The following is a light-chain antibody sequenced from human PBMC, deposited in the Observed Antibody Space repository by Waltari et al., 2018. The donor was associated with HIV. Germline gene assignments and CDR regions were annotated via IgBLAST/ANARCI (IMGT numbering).Light chain of an antibody. J-gene: IGKJ3*01. CDR3: QQRDSWPSV. V-gene: IGKV3-11*01. CDR2: DAD. CDR1: HTVGAY. Sequence: DIVLTQSPASLSVSPGKSVTLSCKTSHTVGAYVAWYHQKPGQPPRLLLFDADIRAADIPPRFSGRGYGTDFTLTINNLEAEDVGIYYCQQRDSWPSVFGPGTKVDLK.